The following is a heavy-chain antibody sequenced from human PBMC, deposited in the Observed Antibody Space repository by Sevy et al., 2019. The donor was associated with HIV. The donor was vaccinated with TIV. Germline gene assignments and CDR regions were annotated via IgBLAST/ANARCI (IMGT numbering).Heavy chain of an antibody. V-gene: IGHV1-69*13. CDR3: ARGGGNGWYYFDY. CDR2: IIPILGTV. J-gene: IGHJ4*02. D-gene: IGHD6-19*01. Sequence: ASVKVSCKASGGTFSTYGISWVRQAPGQGPEWMGGIIPILGTVNYAQEFQGRVTITADESTKTAYMELSSLRSEDTAVYYCARGGGNGWYYFDYWGQETLVTVSS. CDR1: GGTFSTYG.